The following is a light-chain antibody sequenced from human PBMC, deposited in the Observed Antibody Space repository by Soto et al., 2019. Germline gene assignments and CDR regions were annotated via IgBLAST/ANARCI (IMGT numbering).Light chain of an antibody. CDR3: QQYIASPRT. J-gene: IGKJ1*01. Sequence: EIVLTQSPGTLALSLGDEATLSCTASQTVNRNYLAWYLQKPAQPPRLLIDGVSNRAPGVPDRFSGGGSGTEFTLTIARLEPDDFGTYYCQQYIASPRTFGQGTRLEVK. CDR1: QTVNRNY. V-gene: IGKV3-20*01. CDR2: GVS.